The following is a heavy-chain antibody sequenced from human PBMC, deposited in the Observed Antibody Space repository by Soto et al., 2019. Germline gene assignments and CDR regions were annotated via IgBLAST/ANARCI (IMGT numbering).Heavy chain of an antibody. Sequence: ASVKVSCKASGYTFTSYYLHWVRQAPGQGLEWLGIINPIGGSTTYAQKFQDRVTMTRDTSTTTVYMELSSLRSEDTAVYYCARSEQFYGSGSYYANWFDPCGQGTLVTVSS. CDR1: GYTFTSYY. J-gene: IGHJ5*02. CDR2: INPIGGST. V-gene: IGHV1-46*01. D-gene: IGHD3-10*01. CDR3: ARSEQFYGSGSYYANWFDP.